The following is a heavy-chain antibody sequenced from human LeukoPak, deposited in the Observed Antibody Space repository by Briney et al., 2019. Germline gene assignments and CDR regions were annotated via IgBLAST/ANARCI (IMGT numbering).Heavy chain of an antibody. J-gene: IGHJ4*02. V-gene: IGHV4-39*07. CDR2: IYYSGST. D-gene: IGHD3-10*01. CDR3: ARGGLLWFGEYDY. Sequence: SETLSLTCTVSGGSISSRSYYWGWIRQPPGKGLEWIGNIYYSGSTYYNPSLKSRVTISVDTSKNQFSLKLSSVTAADTAVYYCARGGLLWFGEYDYWGQGTLVTVSS. CDR1: GGSISSRSYY.